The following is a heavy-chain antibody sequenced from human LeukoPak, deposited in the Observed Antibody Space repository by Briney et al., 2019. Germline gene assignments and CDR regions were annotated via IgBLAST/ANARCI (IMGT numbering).Heavy chain of an antibody. CDR2: IYYSGST. CDR3: AREVVVVPAAAAYCDY. D-gene: IGHD2-2*01. Sequence: SETLSLTCTVSGGSISSSSYYWGWIRQPPGKGLEWIGSIYYSGSTYYNPSLKSRVTISVDTSKNQFSLKLSSVTAADTAVYYCAREVVVVPAAAAYCDYWGQGTLVSVSS. V-gene: IGHV4-39*02. CDR1: GGSISSSSYY. J-gene: IGHJ4*02.